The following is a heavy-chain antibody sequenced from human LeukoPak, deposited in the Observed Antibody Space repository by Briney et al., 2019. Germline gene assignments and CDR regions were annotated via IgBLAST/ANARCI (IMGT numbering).Heavy chain of an antibody. CDR3: ARDNQDILTGFDY. V-gene: IGHV4-30-4*01. CDR2: IYYSGST. CDR1: GGSISSGDYY. J-gene: IGHJ4*02. D-gene: IGHD3-9*01. Sequence: SETLSLTCTVSGGSISSGDYYWSWIRQPPGKGLEWIGYIYYSGSTYYNPSLKSRVTISVDTSKSQFSLKLSSVTAADTAVYYCARDNQDILTGFDYWGQGTLVTVSS.